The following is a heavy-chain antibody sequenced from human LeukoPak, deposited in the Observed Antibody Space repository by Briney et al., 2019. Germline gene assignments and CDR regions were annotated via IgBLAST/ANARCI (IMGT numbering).Heavy chain of an antibody. CDR1: GYTFEKYG. D-gene: IGHD2-8*01. J-gene: IGHJ4*02. CDR3: ARGVPLGYCTYGVCYPPYYFDY. CDR2: ISAYNDNT. V-gene: IGHV1-18*01. Sequence: ASVKVSCKASGYTFEKYGISWVRQAPGQGLEWMGWISAYNDNTNYAQKLQGRVSLTRDTSVDTAYMDLSSLSSEDTAVYYCARGVPLGYCTYGVCYPPYYFDYWGQGTLVTASS.